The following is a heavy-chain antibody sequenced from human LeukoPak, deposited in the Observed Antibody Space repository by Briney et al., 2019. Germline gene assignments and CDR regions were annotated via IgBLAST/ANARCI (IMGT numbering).Heavy chain of an antibody. V-gene: IGHV3-30-3*01. CDR3: ATAPDRVPIDY. J-gene: IGHJ4*02. Sequence: GGSLRLSCAASGFTFSSYAMHWVRQAPGKGLEWVAVISYDGSNKYYAVSVKGRFTISRDNSKNTLYLQMNSLRAEDTAVYYCATAPDRVPIDYWGQGTLVTVSS. CDR2: ISYDGSNK. CDR1: GFTFSSYA. D-gene: IGHD1-14*01.